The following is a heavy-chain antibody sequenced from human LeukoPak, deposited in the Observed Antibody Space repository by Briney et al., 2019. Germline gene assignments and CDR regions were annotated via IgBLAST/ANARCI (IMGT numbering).Heavy chain of an antibody. Sequence: GGSLRLSCAASGFTFSSYSMNWVRQAPGKGLEWVSAISGSGGSTYYADSVKGRFTISRDNSKNTLYLQMNSLKTEDTAVYYCTTDRGIAVRPLFDYWGQGTLVTVSS. CDR1: GFTFSSYS. D-gene: IGHD6-19*01. V-gene: IGHV3-23*01. CDR2: ISGSGGST. CDR3: TTDRGIAVRPLFDY. J-gene: IGHJ4*02.